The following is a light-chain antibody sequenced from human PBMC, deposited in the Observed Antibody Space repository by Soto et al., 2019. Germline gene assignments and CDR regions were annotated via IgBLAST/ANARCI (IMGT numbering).Light chain of an antibody. V-gene: IGLV2-14*01. J-gene: IGLJ1*01. CDR1: SSDVGGYNY. CDR2: DVS. Sequence: QSALTQPASVSRPPGQSITISCTGTSSDVGGYNYVSWYQQHPGKAPKLMIYDVSNRPSGVSNRFSGSKSGNTASLTISGLQAEDEADYYCSSYTSSSLYVFGTGTKLTVL. CDR3: SSYTSSSLYV.